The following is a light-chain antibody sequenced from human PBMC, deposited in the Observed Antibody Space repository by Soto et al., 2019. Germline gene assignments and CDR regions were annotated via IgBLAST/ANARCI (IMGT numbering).Light chain of an antibody. CDR3: MQALQTPT. Sequence: DIVVTQSPLSLSVTPGEPSSIACMSSQNLLHIGGYNYLDWYVQKPGQSPQLLIFLGSYRASGVPDRFSGSGSGTDFTLRISRVEAEDVGVYYCMQALQTPTFGQGTRLEIK. CDR1: QNLLHIGGYNY. J-gene: IGKJ5*01. V-gene: IGKV2-28*01. CDR2: LGS.